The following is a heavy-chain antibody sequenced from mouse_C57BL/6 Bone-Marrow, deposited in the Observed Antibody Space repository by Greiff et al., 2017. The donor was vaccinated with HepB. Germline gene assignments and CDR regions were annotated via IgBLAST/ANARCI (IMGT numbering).Heavy chain of an antibody. D-gene: IGHD4-1*01. CDR1: GYTFTSYW. CDR3: ARPGTIDY. CDR2: IDPSDSYT. V-gene: IGHV1-50*01. Sequence: QVQLQQPGAELVKPGASVKLSCKASGYTFTSYWMQWVKQRPGQGLEWIGEIDPSDSYTNYNQKFKGKATLTVDTASSTAYMQLSSLTSEDSAVYYCARPGTIDYGGQGTTLTVSS. J-gene: IGHJ2*01.